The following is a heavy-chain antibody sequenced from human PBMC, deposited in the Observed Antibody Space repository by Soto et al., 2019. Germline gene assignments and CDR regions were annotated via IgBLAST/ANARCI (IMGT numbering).Heavy chain of an antibody. J-gene: IGHJ4*02. CDR3: ARVWPTMDY. Sequence: SETLSLTCAVSGGSINRYYWSWVRQPPGKGLEWIGNIFYSGKSNYNPSLKSRATMSLDTSKSQFSLRLSSVTAADTAVYYCARVWPTMDYWGQGTLVTVSS. CDR1: GGSINRYY. D-gene: IGHD3-10*01. V-gene: IGHV4-59*01. CDR2: IFYSGKS.